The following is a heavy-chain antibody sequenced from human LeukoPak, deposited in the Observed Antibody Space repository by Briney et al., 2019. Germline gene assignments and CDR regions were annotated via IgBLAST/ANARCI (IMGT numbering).Heavy chain of an antibody. D-gene: IGHD5-24*01. CDR3: ARGVRDGYNSREYFFRYLTKKKYYMDV. J-gene: IGHJ6*03. CDR1: GGSFSVYY. V-gene: IGHV4-34*01. Sequence: PSETLSLTCSVYGGSFSVYYWSWIPQPPGKALEWVGEINHSGSIHYNLSLKRGVTISIDTSKHKFSLKLSSVAAADTDVYYCARGVRDGYNSREYFFRYLTKKKYYMDVWVKGTTVTVSS. CDR2: INHSGSI.